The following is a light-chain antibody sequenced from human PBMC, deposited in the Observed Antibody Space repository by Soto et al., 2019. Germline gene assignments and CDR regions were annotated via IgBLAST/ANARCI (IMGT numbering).Light chain of an antibody. V-gene: IGKV3-15*01. CDR1: QSVSSN. Sequence: EIVMTQSPATLSVSPGERATHSCRASQSVSSNVAWYRQKPGQAPRLLIYGASTRATGIPARFSGSGSGTEFTLTISSLQSEDFAVYYCQQYNNWPLWTFGQGTKVEIK. CDR2: GAS. J-gene: IGKJ1*01. CDR3: QQYNNWPLWT.